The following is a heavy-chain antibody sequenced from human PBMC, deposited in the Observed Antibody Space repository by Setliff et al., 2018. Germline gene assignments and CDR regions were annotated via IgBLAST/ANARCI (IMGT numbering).Heavy chain of an antibody. Sequence: ASVKVSCKASGYSFTGYNLYWVRQAPGQGLEWMGWINPDSGGTKYARKFEDRVTMSRDTSINTGFMELTSLRSDDAAVYYCARGPSGWSSATSRYYFYMDVWGKGTAVTVSS. CDR3: ARGPSGWSSATSRYYFYMDV. CDR2: INPDSGGT. V-gene: IGHV1-2*02. J-gene: IGHJ6*03. CDR1: GYSFTGYN. D-gene: IGHD6-19*01.